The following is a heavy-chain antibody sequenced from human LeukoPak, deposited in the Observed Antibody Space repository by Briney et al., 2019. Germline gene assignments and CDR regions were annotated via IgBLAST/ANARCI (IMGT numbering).Heavy chain of an antibody. Sequence: GGSLRLSCAASGFTFSSYWMHWVRQAPGKGLVWVSRINSDGSSTSYADSVKGRFTISRDNAKNTLYLQMNSLRAEDTAVYYCARVYVVPYYYDSSGCLDYWGQGTLATVSS. CDR2: INSDGSST. V-gene: IGHV3-74*01. J-gene: IGHJ4*02. CDR1: GFTFSSYW. CDR3: ARVYVVPYYYDSSGCLDY. D-gene: IGHD3-22*01.